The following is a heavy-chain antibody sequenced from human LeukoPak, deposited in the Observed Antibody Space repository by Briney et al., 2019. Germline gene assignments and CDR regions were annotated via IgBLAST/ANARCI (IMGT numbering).Heavy chain of an antibody. Sequence: PGESLRLSCAASGFLVFSDYISWVRQAPGKGLECVSVIYSGGTTYYADSVKGRFIISRDNSKNTVYLQMNSLRAEDTAVYYCARGSEWEPIDYWGQGTLVTVSS. CDR1: GFLVFSDY. D-gene: IGHD1-26*01. CDR2: IYSGGTT. CDR3: ARGSEWEPIDY. J-gene: IGHJ4*02. V-gene: IGHV3-66*02.